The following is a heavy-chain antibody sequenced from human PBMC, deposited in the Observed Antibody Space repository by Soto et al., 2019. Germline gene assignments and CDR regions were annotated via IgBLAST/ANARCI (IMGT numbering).Heavy chain of an antibody. D-gene: IGHD3-22*01. CDR3: ANSYYDSSGSFNPFDY. CDR2: ISGSGGST. Sequence: LRLSCAASGFTFSSYAMSWVRQAPGKGLEWVSAISGSGGSTYYADSVKGRFTISRDNSKNTLYLQMNSLRAEDTAVYYCANSYYDSSGSFNPFDYWGQGTLVTVSS. CDR1: GFTFSSYA. J-gene: IGHJ4*02. V-gene: IGHV3-23*01.